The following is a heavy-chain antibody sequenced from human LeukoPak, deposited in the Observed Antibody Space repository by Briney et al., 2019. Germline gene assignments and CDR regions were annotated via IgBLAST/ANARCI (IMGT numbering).Heavy chain of an antibody. CDR3: ARDPRPYSGYDLDFDY. D-gene: IGHD5-12*01. CDR1: GGSINTGDYY. V-gene: IGHV4-61*02. Sequence: SQTLSLTCIVSGGSINTGDYYCSWIRQPAGKGLEWIGRIYTTGSTNYNPSLKSRVTISVDTSKNQFSLKLSSVTAADTAVYYCARDPRPYSGYDLDFDYWGQGTLVTVSS. J-gene: IGHJ4*02. CDR2: IYTTGST.